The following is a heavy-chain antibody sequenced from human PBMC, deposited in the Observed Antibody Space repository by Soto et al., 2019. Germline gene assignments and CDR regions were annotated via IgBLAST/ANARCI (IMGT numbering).Heavy chain of an antibody. CDR3: ARVEFSYLGMHV. V-gene: IGHV4-4*07. J-gene: IGHJ6*02. CDR1: GGALSSYY. Sequence: SETLSLTCSVPGGALSSYYWSWVRQPAGKGLEWIGRVFSSGSTNYNASLKSRVTMSIDTSKNEVSLSLRSVTAPDPAVYYCARVEFSYLGMHVWGPGTTVTVYS. CDR2: VFSSGST. D-gene: IGHD3-16*01.